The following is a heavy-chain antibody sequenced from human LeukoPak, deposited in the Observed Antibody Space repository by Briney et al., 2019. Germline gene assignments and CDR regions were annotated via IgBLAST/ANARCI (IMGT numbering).Heavy chain of an antibody. CDR1: GYTFTGYY. Sequence: ASVKVSCKASGYTFTGYYMHWVRQAPGQGLEWMGWINPNSGGTNYAQKFQGRVTMTRDTSISTAYMELSRLRSDDTAVYYCARGRHYDILTGYPTEYYFDYWGQGTLVTASS. V-gene: IGHV1-2*02. CDR3: ARGRHYDILTGYPTEYYFDY. CDR2: INPNSGGT. J-gene: IGHJ4*02. D-gene: IGHD3-9*01.